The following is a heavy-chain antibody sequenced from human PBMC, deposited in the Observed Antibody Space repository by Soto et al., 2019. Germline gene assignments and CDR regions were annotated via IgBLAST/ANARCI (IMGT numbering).Heavy chain of an antibody. CDR2: ISYDGSNK. CDR1: GFTFSSYG. J-gene: IGHJ4*02. V-gene: IGHV3-30*18. D-gene: IGHD3-22*01. Sequence: QVQLVESGGGVVQPGRSLRLSCAASGFTFSSYGMHWVRQAPGKGLEWVAVISYDGSNKYYADSVKGRFTISRDNSKNTLYLQMNSMRAEDTAVYYCAKDLGGDCDSSGWGSIDYWGQGTLVTVSS. CDR3: AKDLGGDCDSSGWGSIDY.